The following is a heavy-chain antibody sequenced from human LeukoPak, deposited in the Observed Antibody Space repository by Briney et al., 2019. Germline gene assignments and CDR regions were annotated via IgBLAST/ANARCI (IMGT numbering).Heavy chain of an antibody. CDR3: ANNGVVTPFDP. J-gene: IGHJ5*02. CDR1: GFPFRSHA. Sequence: GGSLRLSCAASGFPFRSHAMHWVRQAPGKGLEWVSAISGSGGSTYYADSVKGRFTISRDNSKNTLYLQMNSLRAEDTAVYYCANNGVVTPFDPWGQGTLVTVSS. CDR2: ISGSGGST. V-gene: IGHV3-23*01. D-gene: IGHD3-3*01.